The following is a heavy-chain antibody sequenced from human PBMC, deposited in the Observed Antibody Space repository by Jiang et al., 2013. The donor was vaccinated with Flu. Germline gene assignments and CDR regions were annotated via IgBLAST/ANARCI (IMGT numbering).Heavy chain of an antibody. J-gene: IGHJ4*02. D-gene: IGHD6-19*01. Sequence: ETLSLTCTVSDGSMSSYYWSWIRQPPGKGLEWIGYIYYSGSTNYNPSLKSRVTVSVDTSKNQFSLKLNSVTAADTAVYYCARAGSSGWIFDYWGQGTLVTVSS. CDR3: ARAGSSGWIFDY. CDR2: IYYSGST. V-gene: IGHV4-59*08. CDR1: DGSMSSYY.